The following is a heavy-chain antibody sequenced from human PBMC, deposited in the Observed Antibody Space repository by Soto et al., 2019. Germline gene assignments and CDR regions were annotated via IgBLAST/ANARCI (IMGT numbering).Heavy chain of an antibody. J-gene: IGHJ6*03. D-gene: IGHD3-9*01. V-gene: IGHV3-23*01. CDR2: VTVAGDAT. CDR3: ERSGCYYQACYPYYYYVDV. Sequence: EVQLLESGGGLVQPGGSLRLSCAASGFNFNNYAFNWVRQAPGRGLEWVSTVTVAGDATYYADSVRGRFTISRDNSRSTLFLQMNSLRVEDTAVYYCERSGCYYQACYPYYYYVDVWGKGTTVTVSS. CDR1: GFNFNNYA.